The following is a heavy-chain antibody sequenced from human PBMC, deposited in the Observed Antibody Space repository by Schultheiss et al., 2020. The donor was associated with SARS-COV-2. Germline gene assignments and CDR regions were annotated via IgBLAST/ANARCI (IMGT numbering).Heavy chain of an antibody. V-gene: IGHV4-61*05. CDR1: GGSISSSSYY. CDR3: ARVGCSSTSCYQNDY. CDR2: IYYSGST. J-gene: IGHJ4*02. Sequence: SETLSLTCTVSGGSISSSSYYWGWIRQPPGKGLEWIGYIYYSGSTNYNPSLKSRVTISVDTSKNQFSLKLSSVTAADTAVYYCARVGCSSTSCYQNDYWGQGTLVTVSS. D-gene: IGHD2-2*01.